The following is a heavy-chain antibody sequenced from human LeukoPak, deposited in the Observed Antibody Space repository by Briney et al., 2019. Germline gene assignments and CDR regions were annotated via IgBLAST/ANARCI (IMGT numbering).Heavy chain of an antibody. CDR3: ARVGSSGWYTHNHAFDI. CDR2: ISAYNGNI. CDR1: GYTFTSYG. J-gene: IGHJ3*02. Sequence: GASVKVSFNASGYTFTSYGNSLVRQAPGQGLEWMGWISAYNGNINYAQKLKGRVTMSTDTSTSTAYLELSSLRSDDTAVYYCARVGSSGWYTHNHAFDIWGQGTMVTVSS. D-gene: IGHD6-19*01. V-gene: IGHV1-18*01.